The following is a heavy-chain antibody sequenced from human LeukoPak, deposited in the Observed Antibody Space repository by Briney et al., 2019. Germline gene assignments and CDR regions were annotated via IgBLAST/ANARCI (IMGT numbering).Heavy chain of an antibody. Sequence: GGSLRLSCAASGFTFSSYAMSWVRQAPGKGLEWVSALSSSGATTYYADSVKGRFTISRDNSKNTLYLQMNSLRAEDTAVYYCAKKYLLDYWGQGTLVTVSS. J-gene: IGHJ4*02. CDR3: AKKYLLDY. V-gene: IGHV3-23*01. CDR2: LSSSGATT. CDR1: GFTFSSYA. D-gene: IGHD2-2*01.